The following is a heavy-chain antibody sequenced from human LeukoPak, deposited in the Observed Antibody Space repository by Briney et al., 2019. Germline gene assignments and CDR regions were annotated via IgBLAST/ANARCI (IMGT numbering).Heavy chain of an antibody. CDR1: GVSISSGGYS. V-gene: IGHV4-30-2*01. D-gene: IGHD6-19*01. J-gene: IGHJ4*02. Sequence: SETLSLTCAVSGVSISSGGYSWSWIRQPPGKGLEWIGYIYHSGSTYYNPSLKSRVTISVDRSKNQFSLKLSSVTAADTAVYYCARDLYSSGWLPFDYWGQGTLVTVSS. CDR3: ARDLYSSGWLPFDY. CDR2: IYHSGST.